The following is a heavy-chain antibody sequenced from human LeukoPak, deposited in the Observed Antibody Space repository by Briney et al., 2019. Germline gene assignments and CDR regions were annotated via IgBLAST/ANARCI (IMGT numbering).Heavy chain of an antibody. J-gene: IGHJ4*02. V-gene: IGHV3-30*02. D-gene: IGHD6-13*01. CDR1: GFTFSSYG. CDR3: AKDTYSSSWSPKAADY. CDR2: IRYDGSNK. Sequence: GGSLRLSCAASGFTFSSYGMHGVRQAPGKGLEWVAFIRYDGSNKYYADSVKGRFTISRDNSKNTLYLQMNSLSAEDTAVYYCAKDTYSSSWSPKAADYWGQGTLVTVSS.